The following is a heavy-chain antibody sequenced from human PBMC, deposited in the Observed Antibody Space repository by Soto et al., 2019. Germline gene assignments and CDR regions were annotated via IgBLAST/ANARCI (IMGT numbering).Heavy chain of an antibody. D-gene: IGHD3-22*01. CDR2: LDYSGVT. Sequence: SETLSLTCTVSGGSISSHNYHWVWIRQPPGKGLEWIGSLDYSGVTFYNPSLKSRVTISADTSKTQFSLKVNSVTAADTAVYFCARHYYDGSGLVYWGQGTLVTVSS. J-gene: IGHJ4*02. CDR3: ARHYYDGSGLVY. V-gene: IGHV4-39*01. CDR1: GGSISSHNYH.